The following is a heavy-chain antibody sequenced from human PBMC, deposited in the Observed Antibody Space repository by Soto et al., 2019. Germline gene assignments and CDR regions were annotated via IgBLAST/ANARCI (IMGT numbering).Heavy chain of an antibody. V-gene: IGHV3-7*05. J-gene: IGHJ6*02. CDR1: GFTFSSYW. Sequence: GGSLSLSCAASGFTFSSYWMSWVRQAPGKGLEWVANIKQDGSEKYYVDSVKGRFTISRDNAKNSLYLQMNSLRAEDTAVYYCARDSGSYGYRVYYYYYYGMDVWGQGTTVTVSS. D-gene: IGHD5-18*01. CDR2: IKQDGSEK. CDR3: ARDSGSYGYRVYYYYYYGMDV.